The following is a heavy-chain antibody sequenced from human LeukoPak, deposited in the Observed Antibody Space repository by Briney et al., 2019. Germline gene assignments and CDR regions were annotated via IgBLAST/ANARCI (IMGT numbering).Heavy chain of an antibody. CDR1: GGSISSYY. V-gene: IGHV4-59*01. D-gene: IGHD7-27*01. J-gene: IGHJ6*03. Sequence: SETLSLTCTVSGGSISSYYWSWIRQPPGKGLEWIGYIYYSGSTNYNPSLKSRVTISVDTSKNQFSLKLSSVTAADTAVYYCARGPGHLYYYYYMDVWGKGTTVTVSS. CDR3: ARGPGHLYYYYYMDV. CDR2: IYYSGST.